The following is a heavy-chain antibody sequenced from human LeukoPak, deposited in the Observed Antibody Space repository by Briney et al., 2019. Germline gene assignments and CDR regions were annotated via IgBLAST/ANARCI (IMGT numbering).Heavy chain of an antibody. V-gene: IGHV3-21*01. J-gene: IGHJ5*02. CDR1: GFTFSSYS. Sequence: GGSLRLSCAASGFTFSSYSMNWVRQAPGKGLEWVSSISSSSSYIYYADSVKGRFTISRDNAKNSLSLQMNSLRAEDTAVYYCARDHRLLPWFDPWGQGTLVTVSS. CDR2: ISSSSSYI. CDR3: ARDHRLLPWFDP. D-gene: IGHD5-18*01.